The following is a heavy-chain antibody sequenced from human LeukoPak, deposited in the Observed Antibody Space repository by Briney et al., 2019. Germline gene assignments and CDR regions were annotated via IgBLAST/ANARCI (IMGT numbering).Heavy chain of an antibody. Sequence: GGSLRLSCAASGFTVSSNYTSWVRQAPGKGLEWVSVIYSGGSTYYADSVKGRFTISRGNSKNTLYLQMNSLRAEDTAVYYCARDPAPRFGSGSYSSTYYYGMDVWGQGTTVTVSS. CDR1: GFTVSSNY. V-gene: IGHV3-66*01. D-gene: IGHD3-10*01. CDR3: ARDPAPRFGSGSYSSTYYYGMDV. CDR2: IYSGGST. J-gene: IGHJ6*02.